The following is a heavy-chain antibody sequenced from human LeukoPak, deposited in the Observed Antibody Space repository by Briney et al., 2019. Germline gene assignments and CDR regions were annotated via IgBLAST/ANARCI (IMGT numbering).Heavy chain of an antibody. CDR2: ISSNGGST. J-gene: IGHJ3*02. D-gene: IGHD1-1*01. V-gene: IGHV3-64*02. Sequence: PGGSLRLSCAASGFTFSSYAMHWVRQAPGKGLEYVSAISSNGGSTYYADSVKGRFTISRDNSKNTLYLQMGSLRAEDMAVYYCARPANDDAFDIWGQGTMVTVSS. CDR1: GFTFSSYA. CDR3: ARPANDDAFDI.